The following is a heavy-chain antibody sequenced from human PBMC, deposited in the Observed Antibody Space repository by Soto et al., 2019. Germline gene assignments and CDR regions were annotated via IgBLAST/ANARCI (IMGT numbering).Heavy chain of an antibody. CDR2: ISAYNGNT. V-gene: IGHV1-18*04. CDR3: ARVGAFHIADDAFDI. Sequence: GASVKVSCKASGYTFTSYGISWVRQAPGQGLEWMGWISAYNGNTNYAQKLQGRVTMTTDTSTSTAYMELRSLRSDDTAVYYCARVGAFHIADDAFDIWGQGTMVTVSS. D-gene: IGHD2-21*01. J-gene: IGHJ3*02. CDR1: GYTFTSYG.